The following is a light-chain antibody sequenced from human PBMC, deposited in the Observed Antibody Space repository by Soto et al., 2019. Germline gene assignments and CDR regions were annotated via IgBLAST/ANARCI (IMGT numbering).Light chain of an antibody. J-gene: IGKJ4*01. CDR3: QQYYNWPVT. V-gene: IGKV3-20*01. CDR2: GAY. CDR1: QSVRNNY. Sequence: EIVLTQSPGTLSLPPGERATLSCRASQSVRNNYLAWYQQKPGQAPRLLIYGAYNRATGIPARFSGSGSGTDFTLTIRSLEPEDFAVYYCQQYYNWPVTFGGGTKVDIK.